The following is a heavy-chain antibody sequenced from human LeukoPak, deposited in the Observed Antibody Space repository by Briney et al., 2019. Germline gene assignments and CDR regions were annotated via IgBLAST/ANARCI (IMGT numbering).Heavy chain of an antibody. CDR1: GFTFSSYW. V-gene: IGHV3-7*01. J-gene: IGHJ5*02. Sequence: PGGSLRLSCAASGFTFSSYWMSWVRQAPGKGLEWVANIKEDGSEKYYVDSVKGRFTISRDNAKNSLFLQMNSLRVEDTAVYYCARDRPHYGNTHLFDPWGQGTLVTVSS. D-gene: IGHD3-10*01. CDR2: IKEDGSEK. CDR3: ARDRPHYGNTHLFDP.